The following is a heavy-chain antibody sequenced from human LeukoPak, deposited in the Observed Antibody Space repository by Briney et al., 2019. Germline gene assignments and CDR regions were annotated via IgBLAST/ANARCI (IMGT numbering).Heavy chain of an antibody. J-gene: IGHJ4*02. Sequence: GRSLRLSCAASGFTFSNYGMHWVRQAPGKGLQWVAVIWYDGSNEYYTGSVKGRFTISRDNAHNTLYLQMNSLRAEDTAVYYCARGSQSTWGFLAYWGQGTRVTVSS. CDR2: IWYDGSNE. D-gene: IGHD1-1*01. CDR1: GFTFSNYG. V-gene: IGHV3-33*01. CDR3: ARGSQSTWGFLAY.